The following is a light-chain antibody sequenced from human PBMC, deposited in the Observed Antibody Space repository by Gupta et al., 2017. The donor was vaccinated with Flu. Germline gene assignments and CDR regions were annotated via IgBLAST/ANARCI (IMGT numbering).Light chain of an antibody. CDR2: AAS. Sequence: IRMTQSPSSLSASVGDRVTITCRASQSIRSYLNWYQQKPGKAPKLLIYAASSLQSGVPSRFSGSGSGTDFTLTISSLQPEDFATYYCQQSYSTPLSFGRGTXVEIK. V-gene: IGKV1-39*01. J-gene: IGKJ4*01. CDR3: QQSYSTPLS. CDR1: QSIRSY.